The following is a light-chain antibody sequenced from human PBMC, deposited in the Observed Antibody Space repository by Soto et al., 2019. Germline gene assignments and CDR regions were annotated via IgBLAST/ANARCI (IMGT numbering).Light chain of an antibody. CDR1: QSITDF. CDR3: QQRTDRPPWT. V-gene: IGKV3-11*01. Sequence: EIVLTQSPVTLSLSPGERATLSCRASQSITDFLAWYQHKPGQAPRLLIFDASQRATGIPARFRGSGSGTDFTLSISSLEPEDFAVYYCQQRTDRPPWTFGQGTKVDIK. CDR2: DAS. J-gene: IGKJ1*01.